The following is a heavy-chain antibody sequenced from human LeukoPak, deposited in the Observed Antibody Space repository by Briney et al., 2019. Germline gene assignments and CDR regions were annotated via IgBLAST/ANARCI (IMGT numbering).Heavy chain of an antibody. CDR3: ARVLPYYYDSSGYAFDI. CDR2: INPNSGGT. D-gene: IGHD3-22*01. Sequence: ASVKVSCKASGYTFTGYHMHWVRQAPGQGLEWMGRINPNSGGTNYAQKFQGRVTMARDTSISTAYMELSRLRSDDTAVYYCARVLPYYYDSSGYAFDIWGQGTMVTVSS. CDR1: GYTFTGYH. J-gene: IGHJ3*02. V-gene: IGHV1-2*06.